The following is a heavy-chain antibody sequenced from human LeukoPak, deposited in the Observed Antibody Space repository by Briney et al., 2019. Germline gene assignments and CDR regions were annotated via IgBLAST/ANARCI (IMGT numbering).Heavy chain of an antibody. CDR3: AKNREPSGDYAGAFDL. Sequence: GGSLRLSCAASGFTFNSYGMHWVRQAPGKGLEWVAFIRYDGSEKHYADSVKGRFTISRDNSKNTLYLQMNSPRADDTAVYYCAKNREPSGDYAGAFDLWGQGIPVTVSS. J-gene: IGHJ4*02. D-gene: IGHD4-17*01. CDR2: IRYDGSEK. CDR1: GFTFNSYG. V-gene: IGHV3-30*02.